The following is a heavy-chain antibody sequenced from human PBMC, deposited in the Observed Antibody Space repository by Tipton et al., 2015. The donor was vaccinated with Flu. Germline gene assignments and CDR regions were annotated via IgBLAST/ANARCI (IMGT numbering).Heavy chain of an antibody. Sequence: TLSLTCTVSGGSISSSSYYWGWIRQPPGKGLEWIGYIYYSGSTNYNPSLKSRVTISVDTSKNQFSLKLSSVTAADTAVYYCARQALAYSTSHHFDYWGQGTLVTVSS. D-gene: IGHD5/OR15-5a*01. CDR2: IYYSGST. CDR1: GGSISSSSYY. J-gene: IGHJ4*02. V-gene: IGHV4-61*05. CDR3: ARQALAYSTSHHFDY.